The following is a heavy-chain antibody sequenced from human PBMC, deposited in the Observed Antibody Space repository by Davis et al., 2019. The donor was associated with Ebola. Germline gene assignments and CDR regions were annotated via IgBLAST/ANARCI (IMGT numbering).Heavy chain of an antibody. D-gene: IGHD2-15*01. CDR2: ISAYNGNT. V-gene: IGHV1-18*01. CDR3: ARGGCSGGSCYSADY. J-gene: IGHJ4*02. Sequence: ASVKVSCKASGYTFTSYGISWVRQAPGQGLEWMGWISAYNGNTNYAQKLQGSVTMTTATSTSTAYMELRSLRSADTAVYYCARGGCSGGSCYSADYWGQGTLVTVSS. CDR1: GYTFTSYG.